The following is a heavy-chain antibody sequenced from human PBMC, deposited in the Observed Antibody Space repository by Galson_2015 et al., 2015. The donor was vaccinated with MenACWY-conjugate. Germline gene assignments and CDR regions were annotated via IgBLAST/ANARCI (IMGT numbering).Heavy chain of an antibody. CDR1: GFTFSTYS. D-gene: IGHD2-2*01. Sequence: SLRLSCAASGFTFSTYSMNWVRQAPGKGLEWVSYISSSSTTIHNADSVKGRFTISRDNAKNSLYLQMNSLRPEDTAVYYCAREYCSSITCLFDYWGQGTPVTVSS. V-gene: IGHV3-48*04. CDR2: ISSSSTTI. CDR3: AREYCSSITCLFDY. J-gene: IGHJ4*02.